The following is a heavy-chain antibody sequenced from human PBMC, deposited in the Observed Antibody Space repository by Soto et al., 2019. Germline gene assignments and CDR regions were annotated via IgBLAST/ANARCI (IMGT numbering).Heavy chain of an antibody. CDR2: IFSNDEK. Sequence: QVTLKESGPVLVKPTETLTLTCTVSGFSLSNARMGVSWIRQPPGKALEWLAHIFSNDEKSYSTSLKSRLTIPKDTSKRQVVLTMTTIDPVDTATYYCARIFATVNYGMDVWGQGTTVTVSS. D-gene: IGHD4-17*01. V-gene: IGHV2-26*01. J-gene: IGHJ6*02. CDR1: GFSLSNARMG. CDR3: ARIFATVNYGMDV.